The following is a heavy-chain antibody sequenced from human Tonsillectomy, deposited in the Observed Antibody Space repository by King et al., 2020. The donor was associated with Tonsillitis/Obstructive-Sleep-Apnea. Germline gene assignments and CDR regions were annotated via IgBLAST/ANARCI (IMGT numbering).Heavy chain of an antibody. CDR1: GFTFSNYG. J-gene: IGHJ1*01. CDR3: AKDGCYDCENVTAARRDKIFYFGEG. Sequence: VQLVESGGGVVQPGRSLRLSCAASGFTFSNYGMHWVRQAPGKGLEWVAVISNDGSDEHYADSVKGRFTISRDNSKNTLYLQMNSLRAEDTAVYRCAKDGCYDCENVTAARRDKIFYFGEGGGKGTRVVVSS. V-gene: IGHV3-30*18. CDR2: ISNDGSDE. D-gene: IGHD2-2*01.